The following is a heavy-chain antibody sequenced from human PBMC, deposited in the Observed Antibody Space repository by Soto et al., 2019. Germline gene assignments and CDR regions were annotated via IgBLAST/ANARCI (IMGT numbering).Heavy chain of an antibody. Sequence: SETLSLTCTVSGCSISSSTYYWGCIHQPPGKGLEWIGSIYYSGSTYYNPSLKSRVTISVDTSKNQFSLKLSSVTAADTAVYYCARGGALLLWFGEKGFDPWGQGTLVS. D-gene: IGHD3-10*01. CDR1: GCSISSSTYY. V-gene: IGHV4-39*01. CDR3: ARGGALLLWFGEKGFDP. J-gene: IGHJ5*02. CDR2: IYYSGST.